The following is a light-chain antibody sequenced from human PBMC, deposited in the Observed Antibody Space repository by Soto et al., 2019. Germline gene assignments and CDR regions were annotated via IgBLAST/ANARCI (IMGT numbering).Light chain of an antibody. Sequence: EIELTQAPGTLSLSPEESATLSCRVSQTTSPKYVAWYQQRRGLAPRLLVYGASKRAAGIPDRFRGSGSGSEFSLTISGLEPEDFAVYFCQPFGSFPPVIFGQGARLEV. CDR3: QPFGSFPPVI. CDR2: GAS. J-gene: IGKJ5*01. CDR1: QTTSPKY. V-gene: IGKV3-20*01.